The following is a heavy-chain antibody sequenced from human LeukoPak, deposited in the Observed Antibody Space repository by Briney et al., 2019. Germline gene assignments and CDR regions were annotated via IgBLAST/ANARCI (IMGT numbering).Heavy chain of an antibody. CDR2: VSTSGSTK. V-gene: IGHV3-11*04. J-gene: IGHJ4*02. Sequence: GGSLRLSCTDSGFTFSDYYMNWIRQAPGKGLEWIAYVSTSGSTKYYADSVKGRFTISRDNAKKSLYLQMNSLRAEDTAVYYCVKSGSSTDFDYWGQGTLVTVSS. CDR1: GFTFSDYY. CDR3: VKSGSSTDFDY. D-gene: IGHD4-17*01.